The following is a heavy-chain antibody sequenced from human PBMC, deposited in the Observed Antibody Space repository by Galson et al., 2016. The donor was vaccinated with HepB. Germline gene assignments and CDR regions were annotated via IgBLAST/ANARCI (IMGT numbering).Heavy chain of an antibody. CDR2: VFYTGTN. J-gene: IGHJ4*02. CDR3: AKARRWELQPGLFDS. Sequence: SETLSLTCTVSGDSISDNNHYWGWIRQPPGQGLEWLGSVFYTGTNYYNPSLKSRVAILVDTSKNQFSLKLSSVTAADTAVYYCAKARRWELQPGLFDSWGQGTRVTVSS. D-gene: IGHD1-26*01. CDR1: GDSISDNNHY. V-gene: IGHV4-39*07.